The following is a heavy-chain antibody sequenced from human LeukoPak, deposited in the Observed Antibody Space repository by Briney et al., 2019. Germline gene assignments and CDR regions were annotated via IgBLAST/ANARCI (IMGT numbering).Heavy chain of an antibody. V-gene: IGHV4-59*01. CDR3: ARGLYSGSSVFSYYYYYGMDV. CDR1: GGSISSYY. J-gene: IGHJ6*02. D-gene: IGHD1-26*01. CDR2: IYYSGST. Sequence: SETLSLTCTVSGGSISSYYWSWIRQPPGKGLEWIGYIYYSGSTNYNPSLKSRVTISVDTSKNQFSLKLSSVTAADTAVYYCARGLYSGSSVFSYYYYYGMDVWGQGTTVTVSS.